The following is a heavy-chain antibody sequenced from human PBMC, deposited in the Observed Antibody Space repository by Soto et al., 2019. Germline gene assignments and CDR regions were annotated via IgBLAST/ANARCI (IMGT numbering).Heavy chain of an antibody. J-gene: IGHJ4*02. CDR2: IFYSGST. CDR3: AGFVVPASRNTGFDY. CDR1: GVSISTNNYY. Sequence: PSETLSLTCTVSGVSISTNNYYWSWVRQPPGKGLEWIGNIFYSGSTFYNPSLKSRLTISVDTSKSQFSLRVNSVTAADAAVYYCAGFVVPASRNTGFDYWGQGTLVTVSS. D-gene: IGHD2-15*01. V-gene: IGHV4-39*01.